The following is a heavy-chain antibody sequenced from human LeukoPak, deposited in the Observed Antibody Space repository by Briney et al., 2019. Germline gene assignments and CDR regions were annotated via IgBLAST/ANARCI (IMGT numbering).Heavy chain of an antibody. Sequence: GGSLRLSCAASGFTFTNYWMHWVRQAPGKGLVWVSHINTDGSSTNYADSVKGRFTISRDNAKNTLYLQMNSLRAEDTAVYYCARDPGAYFDYWGHGTLVTVSS. CDR1: GFTFTNYW. CDR3: ARDPGAYFDY. V-gene: IGHV3-74*01. D-gene: IGHD3-16*01. J-gene: IGHJ4*01. CDR2: INTDGSST.